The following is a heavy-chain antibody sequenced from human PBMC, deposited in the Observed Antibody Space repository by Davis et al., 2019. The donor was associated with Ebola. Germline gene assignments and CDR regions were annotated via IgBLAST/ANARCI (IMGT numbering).Heavy chain of an antibody. CDR3: VRDGSVAARPLYFQY. V-gene: IGHV3-23*01. D-gene: IGHD6-6*01. CDR1: GFFFTSYA. Sequence: PGGSLRLSCAASGFFFTSYAMTWVRQSPGKGREGAASIVGRGEFTYHADSVKGRFTISRDTSKHTVYLQLTRRRAGDTAVYYCVRDGSVAARPLYFQYWGQGTLVTVSS. J-gene: IGHJ1*01. CDR2: IVGRGEFT.